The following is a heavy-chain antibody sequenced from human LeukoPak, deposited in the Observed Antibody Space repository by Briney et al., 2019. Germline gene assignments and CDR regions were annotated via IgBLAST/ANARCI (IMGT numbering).Heavy chain of an antibody. J-gene: IGHJ4*02. CDR2: TYSGGHT. D-gene: IGHD2-2*01. CDR3: ARGRRYCSNPNCYAELDY. V-gene: IGHV3-53*01. CDR1: GFTVSSSY. Sequence: GGSLRLSCAASGFTVSSSYMSWVRQAPGRGLEWGSITYSGGHTYYADSVKGRLTVSRDNSRNTLYLQMDSLRAEDTAVYYCARGRRYCSNPNCYAELDYWGQGTLVTVSS.